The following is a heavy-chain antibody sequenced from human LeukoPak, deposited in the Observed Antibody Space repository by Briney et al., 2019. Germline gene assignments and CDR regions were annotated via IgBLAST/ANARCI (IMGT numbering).Heavy chain of an antibody. CDR3: ARGTRYCSGDSCQNWFDP. D-gene: IGHD2-15*01. CDR1: GGSISSYY. J-gene: IGHJ5*02. V-gene: IGHV4-4*07. CDR2: ISTSGNT. Sequence: SETLSLTCTVSGGSISSYYWTWIRQPAGKGLEWIGRISTSGNTYYNPSLKNRLTMSVDTSKNQFSLKLSSVTAADTAVYYCARGTRYCSGDSCQNWFDPWGQGTLVTVSS.